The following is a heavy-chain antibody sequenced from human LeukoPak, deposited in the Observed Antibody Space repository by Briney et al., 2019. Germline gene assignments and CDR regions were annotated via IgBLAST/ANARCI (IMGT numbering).Heavy chain of an antibody. J-gene: IGHJ4*02. D-gene: IGHD5-12*01. CDR3: ATSLRGYSGYDWNY. V-gene: IGHV5-10-1*01. CDR1: GYSFTSYW. Sequence: GESLKISCKGSGYSFTSYWISWVRQMPGKGLEWMGRIDPSDSYTNYSPSFQGHVTILADESISTAYLQWSSLKASDTAMYYCATSLRGYSGYDWNYWGQGTLVTVSS. CDR2: IDPSDSYT.